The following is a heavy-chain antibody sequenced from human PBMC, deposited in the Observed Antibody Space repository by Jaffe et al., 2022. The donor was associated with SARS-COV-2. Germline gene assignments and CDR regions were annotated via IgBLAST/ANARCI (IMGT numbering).Heavy chain of an antibody. CDR3: ARDSDSGWPLDY. Sequence: EVQLVESGGGLVKPGGSLRLSCAASGFTFSSYSMNWVRQAPGKGLEWVSSISSSSSYIYYADSVKGRFTISRDNAKNSLYLQMNSLRAEDTAVYYCARDSDSGWPLDYWGQGTLVTVSS. D-gene: IGHD6-19*01. V-gene: IGHV3-21*01. J-gene: IGHJ4*02. CDR2: ISSSSSYI. CDR1: GFTFSSYS.